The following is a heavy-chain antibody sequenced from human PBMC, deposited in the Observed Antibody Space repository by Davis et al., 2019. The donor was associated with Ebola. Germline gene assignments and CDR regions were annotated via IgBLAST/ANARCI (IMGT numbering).Heavy chain of an antibody. Sequence: GESLKISCAASGFTFSSYSMNWVRQAPGKGLEWVSSISSSSSYIYYADSVKGRFTISRDNAKNSLYLQMNSLRAEDTAFYYCAKTLDSSSSSNYFDYWGQGTLVTVSS. V-gene: IGHV3-21*04. CDR2: ISSSSSYI. CDR1: GFTFSSYS. D-gene: IGHD6-6*01. CDR3: AKTLDSSSSSNYFDY. J-gene: IGHJ4*02.